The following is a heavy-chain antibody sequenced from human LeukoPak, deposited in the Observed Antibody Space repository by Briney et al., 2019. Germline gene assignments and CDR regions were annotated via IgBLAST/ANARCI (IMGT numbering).Heavy chain of an antibody. J-gene: IGHJ4*02. CDR2: ISTTSSTI. Sequence: GGSLRLSCAASGFSFSSYSMNWVRQAPGKGLEWVSYISTTSSTIYYGDSVKGRFTISRDNAKNSLYLQMNSLRAEDTAVYYCARSYYAVATFGYWGQGTLVTVSS. CDR3: ARSYYAVATFGY. D-gene: IGHD5-12*01. CDR1: GFSFSSYS. V-gene: IGHV3-48*01.